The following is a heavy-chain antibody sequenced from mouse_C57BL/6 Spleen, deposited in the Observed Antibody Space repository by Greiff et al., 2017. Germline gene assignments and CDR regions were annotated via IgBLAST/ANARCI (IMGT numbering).Heavy chain of an antibody. Sequence: QVQLQQPGAELVMPGASVKLSCKASGYTFTSYWMHWVKQRPGQGLEWIGEIDPSDSYPNYNQKFKGKSTLTVDKSSSTAYMQLSSLTSEDSAVYYCAREFDYWGQGTTLTVSS. CDR1: GYTFTSYW. CDR2: IDPSDSYP. J-gene: IGHJ2*01. V-gene: IGHV1-69*01. CDR3: AREFDY.